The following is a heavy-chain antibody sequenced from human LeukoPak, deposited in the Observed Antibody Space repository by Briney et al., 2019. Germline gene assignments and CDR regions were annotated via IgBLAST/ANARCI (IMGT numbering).Heavy chain of an antibody. Sequence: GGSLRLSCAASGFTFSSYGMHWVRQAPGKGLEWVAFIRYDGSNKYYADSVKGRFTISRDNSKNTLYLQMNSLRAEDTAVYYCAKGGTYSSAFDIWGQGTMVTVSS. CDR2: IRYDGSNK. CDR3: AKGGTYSSAFDI. V-gene: IGHV3-30*02. D-gene: IGHD6-13*01. CDR1: GFTFSSYG. J-gene: IGHJ3*02.